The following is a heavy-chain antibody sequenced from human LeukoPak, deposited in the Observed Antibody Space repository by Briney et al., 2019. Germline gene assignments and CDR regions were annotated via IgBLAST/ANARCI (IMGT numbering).Heavy chain of an antibody. V-gene: IGHV3-21*01. Sequence: GGSLRLSCAASGFTFSNYNMNWVRQAPGKGLEWVSSIRSSTTYVYYADSVKGRFTISRDNAKNSLYLRMNSLRAEDTAVYYCARDSLTMIVGRQKRGLDYWGQGTLVTVSS. D-gene: IGHD3-22*01. CDR3: ARDSLTMIVGRQKRGLDY. J-gene: IGHJ4*02. CDR1: GFTFSNYN. CDR2: IRSSTTYV.